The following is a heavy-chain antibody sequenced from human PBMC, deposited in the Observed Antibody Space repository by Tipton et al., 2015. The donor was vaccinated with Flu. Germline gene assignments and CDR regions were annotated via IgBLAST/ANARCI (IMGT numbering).Heavy chain of an antibody. J-gene: IGHJ4*02. D-gene: IGHD3-10*01. CDR3: ARHEELAAFDI. Sequence: TLSLTCTVSGGSISSYYWGWIRQPPGKGLEWIGSIYYSGSTYYNPSLKSRVTISVDTSKNQFSLKLSSVTAADTAVYYCARHEELAAFDIWGQGTLVTVSS. V-gene: IGHV4-39*01. CDR2: IYYSGST. CDR1: GGSISSYY.